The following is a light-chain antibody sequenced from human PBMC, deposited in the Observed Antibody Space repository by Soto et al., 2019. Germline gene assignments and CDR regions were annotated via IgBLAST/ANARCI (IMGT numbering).Light chain of an antibody. Sequence: QSALTQPASVSGSPGQPITISCTGTSSGVGGYNYVSWYQQHPGKAPKVMIYDVSNRPSGVSNRFSGSKSGNTASLTISGLQAEDEADYYCGSYTTSSTLYVFGTGTKLTVL. CDR1: SSGVGGYNY. CDR3: GSYTTSSTLYV. J-gene: IGLJ1*01. CDR2: DVS. V-gene: IGLV2-14*01.